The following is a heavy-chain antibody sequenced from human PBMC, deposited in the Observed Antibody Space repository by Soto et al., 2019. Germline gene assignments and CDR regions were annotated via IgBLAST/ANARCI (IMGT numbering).Heavy chain of an antibody. CDR1: GCTFSTYT. D-gene: IGHD6-13*01. J-gene: IGHJ4*02. V-gene: IGHV3-64D*06. CDR2: ISINGRAT. Sequence: GGSLILSCCASGCTFSTYTRHWVRQAPGQGLKYVSAISINGRATYYANSVKGTFTISRDNSKNTLCLQMSSLTADASAVNNCVIRIAAGPFDYWGQGTLVNVSS. CDR3: VIRIAAGPFDY.